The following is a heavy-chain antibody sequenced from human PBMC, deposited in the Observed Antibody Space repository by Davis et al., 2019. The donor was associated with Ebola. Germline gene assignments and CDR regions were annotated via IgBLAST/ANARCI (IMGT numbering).Heavy chain of an antibody. CDR2: ISIGGKNI. D-gene: IGHD2-15*01. Sequence: GESLKISCAASGFTFSDYYMSWIRQAPGKGLEWISYISIGGKNIHYADSVKGRFTVSRDNAKNSLYLQMNSLRAEDTAVYYCAKSLVYCSGGFCHALDIWGQGTVVTVSS. V-gene: IGHV3-11*01. J-gene: IGHJ3*02. CDR3: AKSLVYCSGGFCHALDI. CDR1: GFTFSDYY.